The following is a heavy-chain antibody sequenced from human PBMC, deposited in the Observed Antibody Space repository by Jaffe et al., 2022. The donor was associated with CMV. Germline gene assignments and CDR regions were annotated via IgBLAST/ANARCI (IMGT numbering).Heavy chain of an antibody. CDR2: INHSGST. J-gene: IGHJ4*02. Sequence: QVQLQQWGAGLLKPSETLSLTCAVYGGSFSGYYWSWIRQPPGKGLEWIGEINHSGSTNYNPSLKSRVTISVDTSKNQFSLKLSSVTAADTAVYYCARGPRFWGDYDFRRKGYFDYWGQGTLVTVSS. CDR3: ARGPRFWGDYDFRRKGYFDY. V-gene: IGHV4-34*01. D-gene: IGHD3-3*01. CDR1: GGSFSGYY.